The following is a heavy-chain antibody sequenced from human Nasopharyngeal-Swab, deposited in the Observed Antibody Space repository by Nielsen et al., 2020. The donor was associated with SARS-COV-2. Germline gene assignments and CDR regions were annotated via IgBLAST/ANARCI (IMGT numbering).Heavy chain of an antibody. CDR2: ISYDGNTK. J-gene: IGHJ4*02. Sequence: GGSLRLSCAASGFTLSHYGMHWVRQAPGKGLEWAAAISYDGNTKYYADSAKGRFTISRDSVKNALYLEMNSLRPEDTAVYFCARDDGGLGDYWGQGTLVTVSS. V-gene: IGHV3-30*03. D-gene: IGHD3-10*01. CDR1: GFTLSHYG. CDR3: ARDDGGLGDY.